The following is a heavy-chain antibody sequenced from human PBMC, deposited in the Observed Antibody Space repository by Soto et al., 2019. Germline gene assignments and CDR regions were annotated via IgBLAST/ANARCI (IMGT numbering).Heavy chain of an antibody. D-gene: IGHD3-3*01. V-gene: IGHV5-51*01. CDR1: GYSFTSYW. J-gene: IGHJ6*02. Sequence: PVEALKISCKGSGYSFTSYWLGRVRQMSWKGLEWVGIFYPGDSDTIYSPSFQGQVTISADKSTITAYLQWISLKASDPAMDYWPRHVFWSGSVYYYGMGVRRQGNTVTVSS. CDR3: PRHVFWSGSVYYYGMGV. CDR2: FYPGDSDT.